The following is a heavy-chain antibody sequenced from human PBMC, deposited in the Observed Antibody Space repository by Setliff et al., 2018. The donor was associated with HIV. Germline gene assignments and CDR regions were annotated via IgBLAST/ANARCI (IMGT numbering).Heavy chain of an antibody. V-gene: IGHV1-69*02. J-gene: IGHJ4*02. CDR2: IIPILGVP. CDR3: ARGGDYDSSGYYVT. D-gene: IGHD3-22*01. CDR1: GGPFTSSS. Sequence: ASVQVSCKASGGPFTSSSIGWVRQAPGQGLEWMGRIIPILGVPRYAQKFQGRVTITADKSTSTSYMHLSSLRAEDTAVYFCARGGDYDSSGYYVTWGQGSLVTVSS.